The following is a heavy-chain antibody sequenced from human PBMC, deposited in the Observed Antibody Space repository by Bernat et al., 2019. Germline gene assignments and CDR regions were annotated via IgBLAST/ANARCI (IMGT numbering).Heavy chain of an antibody. V-gene: IGHV3-30*01. CDR1: GFTFSSNA. J-gene: IGHJ6*03. CDR2: ISYDGSNE. CDR3: ARAGSYYYMDV. Sequence: QVQLVESGGGVAQPGRSLRLSCAASGFTFSSNAMHWVRQAPGKGLEWVAVISYDGSNEYYADSLKGRFTISRDNSKNTLDLQMNSLRAEDTAVYYCARAGSYYYMDVWGKGTTVTVSS. D-gene: IGHD2-15*01.